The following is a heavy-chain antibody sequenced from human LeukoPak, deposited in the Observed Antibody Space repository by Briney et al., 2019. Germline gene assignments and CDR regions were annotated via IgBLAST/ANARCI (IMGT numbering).Heavy chain of an antibody. CDR2: INSDGSTT. J-gene: IGHJ4*02. CDR1: EFTFSSYW. D-gene: IGHD4-11*01. CDR3: AGLRGKITTIDY. Sequence: PGGSLRLSCVASEFTFSSYWMHWVRQAPGEGLVWVSVINSDGSTTLYADSVKGQFTISRDNAKNTLYLQMNSLRAEDTAVYYCAGLRGKITTIDYWGQGTLVTVSS. V-gene: IGHV3-74*03.